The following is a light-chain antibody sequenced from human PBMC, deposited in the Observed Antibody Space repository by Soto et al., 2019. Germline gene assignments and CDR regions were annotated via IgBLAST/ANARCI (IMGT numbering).Light chain of an antibody. J-gene: IGLJ2*01. Sequence: QSVVTQPPSASGTPGQRVTISCSGSSSNIGSNSVNWYQHLPGTAPKLLIYSNNQRPSGVPYRLSGSKSGTSASLAISGLQSEDEADYYCAAWDDSLNGVIFGGGTKLTVL. V-gene: IGLV1-44*01. CDR2: SNN. CDR3: AAWDDSLNGVI. CDR1: SSNIGSNS.